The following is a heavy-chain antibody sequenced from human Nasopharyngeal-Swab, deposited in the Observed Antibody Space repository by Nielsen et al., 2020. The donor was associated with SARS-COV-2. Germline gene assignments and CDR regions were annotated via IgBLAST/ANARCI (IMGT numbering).Heavy chain of an antibody. Sequence: SETLSLTCTVSGGSISSYYWGWIRQPPGKGLEWIGSIYYSGSTYYNPSLKSRVTISVDTSKNQFSLKLSSVTAADTAVYYCARRHDYGIFDYWGQGTLVTVSS. CDR3: ARRHDYGIFDY. J-gene: IGHJ4*02. V-gene: IGHV4-39*07. CDR2: IYYSGST. CDR1: GGSISSYY. D-gene: IGHD4-17*01.